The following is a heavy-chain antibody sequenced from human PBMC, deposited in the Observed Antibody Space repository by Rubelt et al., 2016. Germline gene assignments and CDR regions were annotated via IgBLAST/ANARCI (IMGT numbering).Heavy chain of an antibody. Sequence: LVQSGVEVKKPGSSVKVSCKASGGTFSSYAISWVRQAPGQGLEWMGRIIPILGIANYAQKFQGRVTITADKSTSTAYMELSSLRSEDTAVYYCARVPAGYWNSTSCYVSDYWGQGTLVTVSS. CDR1: GGTFSSYA. CDR2: IIPILGIA. D-gene: IGHD2-2*03. J-gene: IGHJ4*02. V-gene: IGHV1-69*04. CDR3: ARVPAGYWNSTSCYVSDY.